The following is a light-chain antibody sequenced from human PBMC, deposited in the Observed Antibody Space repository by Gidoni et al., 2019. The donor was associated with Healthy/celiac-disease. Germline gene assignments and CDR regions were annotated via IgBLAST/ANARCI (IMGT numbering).Light chain of an antibody. V-gene: IGKV3-20*01. CDR3: QQYGSSPLT. Sequence: IVLTQSPGPLSLSPGESATLSCRASQSVSSSYLAWYQQKPGQAPRLLIYGASRRATGIPDRFSGSGSGTDFTLTISRLEPEDFAVYYCQQYGSSPLTFGGGTKVEIK. CDR2: GAS. CDR1: QSVSSSY. J-gene: IGKJ4*01.